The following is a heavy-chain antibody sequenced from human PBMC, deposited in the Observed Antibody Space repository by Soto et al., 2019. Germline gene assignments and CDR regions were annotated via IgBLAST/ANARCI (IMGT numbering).Heavy chain of an antibody. Sequence: GGSLRLSCAVSGFTLSSYTMSWVRQAPGKGVEWVSSILGGGAPYYAESMQGRFTISKDISKNTLFLNINSLRAEDTAVYYCTRSEGGAAGTVHFQHWGQGTLVTVSS. CDR2: ILGGGAP. CDR3: TRSEGGAAGTVHFQH. CDR1: GFTLSSYT. V-gene: IGHV3-23*01. D-gene: IGHD6-13*01. J-gene: IGHJ1*01.